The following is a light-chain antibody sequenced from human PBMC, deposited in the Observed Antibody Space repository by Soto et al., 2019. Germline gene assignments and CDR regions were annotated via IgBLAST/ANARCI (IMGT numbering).Light chain of an antibody. J-gene: IGLJ2*01. Sequence: QSALTQPASVSGSPGQSITISCTGTSSDVGGYNYVSWYQQHPGKAPKLMIYDVSNRPSGVSNRFSGSKTGNTSSLTFSGLQAEDEADYYCSSYTSSSTLGFGGGTKVTVL. V-gene: IGLV2-14*01. CDR2: DVS. CDR3: SSYTSSSTLG. CDR1: SSDVGGYNY.